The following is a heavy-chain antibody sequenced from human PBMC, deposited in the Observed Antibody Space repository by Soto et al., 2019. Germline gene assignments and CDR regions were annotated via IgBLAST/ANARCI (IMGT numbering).Heavy chain of an antibody. D-gene: IGHD2-2*01. CDR3: ARARLVGCSSTSCYRSYYYYGMDV. CDR2: INHSGST. J-gene: IGHJ6*02. CDR1: GGSFSGYY. V-gene: IGHV4-34*01. Sequence: SETLSLTCAVYGGSFSGYYWSWIRQPPGKGLEWIGEINHSGSTNYNPSLKSRVTISVDTSKNQFSLKLSSVTAADTAVYYCARARLVGCSSTSCYRSYYYYGMDVWGQGTTVTVSS.